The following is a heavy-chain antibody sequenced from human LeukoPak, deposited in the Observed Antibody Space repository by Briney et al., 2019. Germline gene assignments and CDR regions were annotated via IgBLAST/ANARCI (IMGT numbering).Heavy chain of an antibody. D-gene: IGHD2-2*01. CDR2: FDPEDGET. J-gene: IGHJ4*02. V-gene: IGHV1-24*01. CDR1: GFTFTDYY. Sequence: GASVKVSCKASGFTFTDYYMHWVRQAPGKGLEWMGGFDPEDGETIYAQKFQGRVTMTEDTSTDTAYMELSSLRSEDTAVYYCATGGVVVVPAAMPFHYWGQGTLVTVSS. CDR3: ATGGVVVVPAAMPFHY.